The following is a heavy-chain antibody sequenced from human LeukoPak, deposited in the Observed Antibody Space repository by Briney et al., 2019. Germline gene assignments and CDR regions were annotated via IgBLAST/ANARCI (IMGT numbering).Heavy chain of an antibody. J-gene: IGHJ4*02. Sequence: GGSLRLSCAGSGFTFSSYSMNWVRQAPGKGLEWVSYISSSGSTIYYADSVKGRFTISRDNAKNTLYLQMNSLRAEDTAVYYCARTMITFGGVIVPLAFDYWGQGTLVTVSS. D-gene: IGHD3-16*02. CDR3: ARTMITFGGVIVPLAFDY. CDR2: ISSSGSTI. CDR1: GFTFSSYS. V-gene: IGHV3-48*04.